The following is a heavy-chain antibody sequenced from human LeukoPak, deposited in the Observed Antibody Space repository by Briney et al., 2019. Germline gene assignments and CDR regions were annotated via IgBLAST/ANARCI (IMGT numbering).Heavy chain of an antibody. D-gene: IGHD1-26*01. J-gene: IGHJ4*02. CDR3: ARDRVGPEGSFDY. CDR2: ISYSGST. V-gene: IGHV4-61*08. CDR1: GGSISSGGFS. Sequence: SETLSLTCAVSGGSISSGGFSSSWIRQPPGTGLEWIGYISYSGSTNSNPSLKSRVTMSVDTSKNQFSLKLSSVTAADTAVYYCARDRVGPEGSFDYWGQGTLVTVSS.